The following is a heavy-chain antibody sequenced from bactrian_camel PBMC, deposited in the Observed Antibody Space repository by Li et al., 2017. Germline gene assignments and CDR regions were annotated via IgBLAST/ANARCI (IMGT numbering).Heavy chain of an antibody. D-gene: IGHD1*01. V-gene: IGHV3S40*01. CDR3: AADTQRGECYAGSWDHAPFFNF. CDR2: ISSGVGRT. CDR1: GYTYRRAC. Sequence: VQLVESGGDSVQAGGSLRLSCSASGYTYRRACLGWFRQAPGKEREGVAAISSGVGRTHYADSVYGRFVISEDNAKNMVYLQMDSLMPEDTAMYYCAADTQRGECYAGSWDHAPFFNFWGQGTQVTVS. J-gene: IGHJ4*01.